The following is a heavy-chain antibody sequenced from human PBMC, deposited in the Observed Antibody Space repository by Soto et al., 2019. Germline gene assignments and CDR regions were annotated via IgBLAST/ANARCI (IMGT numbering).Heavy chain of an antibody. J-gene: IGHJ5*02. CDR3: ARGRPYCSGGSCYSLPYNWFDP. CDR2: IYYSGST. Sequence: SETLSLTCTVSGGSISSYYWSWIRQPPGKGLEWIGYIYYSGSTNYNPSLKSRVTISVDTSKNQFSLKLSSVTAADTAVYYCARGRPYCSGGSCYSLPYNWFDPWGQGTLVTVS. CDR1: GGSISSYY. V-gene: IGHV4-59*01. D-gene: IGHD2-15*01.